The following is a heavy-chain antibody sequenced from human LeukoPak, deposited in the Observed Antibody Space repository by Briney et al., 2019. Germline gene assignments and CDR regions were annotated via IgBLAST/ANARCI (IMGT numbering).Heavy chain of an antibody. Sequence: SLRLSCAASGFTFSSYGMHWVRQAPGKGLEWVAVISYDGSNKYYADSVKGRFTISRDNSKNTLYLQMNSLRAEDTAVYYCAKLPWGDHDLFDYWGQGTLVTVSS. CDR2: ISYDGSNK. D-gene: IGHD2-21*02. V-gene: IGHV3-30*18. CDR1: GFTFSSYG. CDR3: AKLPWGDHDLFDY. J-gene: IGHJ4*02.